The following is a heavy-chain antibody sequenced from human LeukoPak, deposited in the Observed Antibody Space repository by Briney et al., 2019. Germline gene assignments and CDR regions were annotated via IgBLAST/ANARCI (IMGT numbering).Heavy chain of an antibody. Sequence: GGSLRLSCAASGFAFSSSWMAWVRQAPGKGLEWVANMNPDGSTKNYVDSVRGRFTISRDNAKNLLYLQMNSLRADDTAVYYCARDSGYSAFDYWGQGTLVTVSS. CDR3: ARDSGYSAFDY. V-gene: IGHV3-7*05. D-gene: IGHD5-12*01. CDR1: GFAFSSSW. J-gene: IGHJ4*02. CDR2: MNPDGSTK.